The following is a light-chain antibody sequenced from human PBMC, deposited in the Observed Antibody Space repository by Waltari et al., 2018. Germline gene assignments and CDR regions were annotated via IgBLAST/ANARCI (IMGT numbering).Light chain of an antibody. CDR1: SSDGGGASS. V-gene: IGLV2-14*03. Sequence: SGLTQPAPVSGSPGQSITISCNGTSSDGGGASSVSWSQQHPGKAPKRIIYDVSNRPSGVSNRFSGSKSGNTASLTISGLQAEDEADYYCSSYTSSSAVVFGGGTKLTVL. CDR3: SSYTSSSAVV. J-gene: IGLJ2*01. CDR2: DVS.